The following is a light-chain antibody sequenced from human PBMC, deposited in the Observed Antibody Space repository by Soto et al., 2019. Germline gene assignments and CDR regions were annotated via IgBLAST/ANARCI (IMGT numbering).Light chain of an antibody. V-gene: IGKV1-9*01. Sequence: DIKLTQSPSFLSESVGDRVTITCRASQGISSYLAWYQQKPGKAPKLLIYAASTLQSGVPSRFSGSGSGTEFTLTISSLQPEDFATYYCQQLNSYPLYTFGQGTKLEIK. CDR3: QQLNSYPLYT. J-gene: IGKJ2*01. CDR1: QGISSY. CDR2: AAS.